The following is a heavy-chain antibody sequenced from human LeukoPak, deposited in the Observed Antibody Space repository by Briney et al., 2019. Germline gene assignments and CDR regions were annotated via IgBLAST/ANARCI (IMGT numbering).Heavy chain of an antibody. Sequence: ASVKVSCKASGYTFTSYDINWVRQATGQGLEWMGWMNPNSGNTGCAQKFQGRATMTRNTSISTAYMELSSLRSEDTAVYYCARNLEMATNDYWGQGTLVTVSS. CDR3: ARNLEMATNDY. J-gene: IGHJ4*02. V-gene: IGHV1-8*01. D-gene: IGHD5-24*01. CDR1: GYTFTSYD. CDR2: MNPNSGNT.